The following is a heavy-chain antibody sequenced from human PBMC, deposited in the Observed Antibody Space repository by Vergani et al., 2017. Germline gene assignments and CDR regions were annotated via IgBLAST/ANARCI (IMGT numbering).Heavy chain of an antibody. V-gene: IGHV1-69*01. Sequence: QVQLVQSGAEVKKPGASVKVSCKASGYTFTDYYLHWVRQAPGQGLEWMGGIIPIFGTANYAQKFQGRVTITADESTSTAYMELSSLRSEDTAVYYCARDSPAASHQWGQGTLVTVSS. CDR3: ARDSPAASHQ. J-gene: IGHJ4*02. CDR2: IIPIFGTA. CDR1: GYTFTDYY. D-gene: IGHD2-2*01.